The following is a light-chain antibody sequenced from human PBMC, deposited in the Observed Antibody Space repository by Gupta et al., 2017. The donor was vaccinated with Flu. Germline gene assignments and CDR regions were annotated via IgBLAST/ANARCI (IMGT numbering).Light chain of an antibody. CDR1: QSISSY. CDR2: AAS. Sequence: DIQMTHSPSSLSASVGDRVTITCRASQSISSYLNWYQQKPGKAPKLLIYAASSLQSGVPSRFSGSGSGTDFTLTISSLQPEDFATYYCQQSYSTGLTFGGGTKVEIK. J-gene: IGKJ4*01. V-gene: IGKV1-39*01. CDR3: QQSYSTGLT.